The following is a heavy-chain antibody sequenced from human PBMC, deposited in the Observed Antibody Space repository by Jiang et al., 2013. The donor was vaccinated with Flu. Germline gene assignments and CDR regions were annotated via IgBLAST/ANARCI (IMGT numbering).Heavy chain of an antibody. CDR1: GGSISSSNW. D-gene: IGHD3-22*01. CDR3: AREYDSSGYLGQKDAFDI. V-gene: IGHV4-4*02. Sequence: SGSGLVKPSGTLSLTCAVSGGSISSSNWWSWVRQPPGKGLEWIGEIYHSGSTNYNPSLKSRVTISVDKSKNQFSLKLSSVTAADTAVYYCAREYDSSGYLGQKDAFDIWGQGTMVTVSS. CDR2: IYHSGST. J-gene: IGHJ3*02.